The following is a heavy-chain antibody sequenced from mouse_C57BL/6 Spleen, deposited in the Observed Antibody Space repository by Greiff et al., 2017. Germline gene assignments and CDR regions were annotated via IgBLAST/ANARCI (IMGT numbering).Heavy chain of an antibody. J-gene: IGHJ4*01. CDR1: GYTFTSYW. CDR3: GRSYYGNYYAMDV. V-gene: IGHV1-53*01. Sequence: QVQLQQPGTELVKPGASVKLSCKASGYTFTSYWMHWVRQRPGQGLEWIGNINPSNGGTNYNEKFKSKATMTVDKSASTAYMQLSSLTSEDSTVYYCGRSYYGNYYAMDVWGQGTSVTVSS. CDR2: INPSNGGT. D-gene: IGHD2-10*01.